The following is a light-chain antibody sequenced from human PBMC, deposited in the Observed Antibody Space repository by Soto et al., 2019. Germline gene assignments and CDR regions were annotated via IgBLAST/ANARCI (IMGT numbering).Light chain of an antibody. Sequence: ELTQPPSVSVAPGQTATVTCGGSNIGSKSVHWYQQKPGQAPVLVVHDDSDRPSGIPGRFSGSNSGDTATLTISGVEAGDEADYYCQVWDRSSDHWVFGGGTKVTVL. CDR1: NIGSKS. V-gene: IGLV3-21*02. CDR2: DDS. J-gene: IGLJ3*02. CDR3: QVWDRSSDHWV.